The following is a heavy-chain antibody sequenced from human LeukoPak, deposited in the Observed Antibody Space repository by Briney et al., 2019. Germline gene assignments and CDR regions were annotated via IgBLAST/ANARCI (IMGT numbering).Heavy chain of an antibody. V-gene: IGHV1-8*01. CDR1: EYTFTSYD. D-gene: IGHD3-22*01. J-gene: IGHJ4*02. CDR3: ARLSQTPDYYDVGRYYHLAY. Sequence: GASVKVSCKASEYTFTSYDINWVRQAPGQGLEWMGWMNPTTGNTGYAQKFQGRVTMTRDTSKNTAYMELRSLGSEDTAVYFCARLSQTPDYYDVGRYYHLAYWGQGTRVIVSS. CDR2: MNPTTGNT.